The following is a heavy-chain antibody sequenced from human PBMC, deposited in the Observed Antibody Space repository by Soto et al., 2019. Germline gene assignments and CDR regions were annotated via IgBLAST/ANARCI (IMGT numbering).Heavy chain of an antibody. Sequence: QVQLQESGPGLVKPSETLSLTCTVSGGSISSYYWSWIRQPPGKGLEWIGYIYYSGSTNYNPSLKSRVTISVDTSKNRFSLKLSSVTAADTAVYYCARNYDFWSGNYGMDVWGQGTTVTVSS. J-gene: IGHJ6*02. CDR2: IYYSGST. V-gene: IGHV4-59*01. CDR3: ARNYDFWSGNYGMDV. CDR1: GGSISSYY. D-gene: IGHD3-3*01.